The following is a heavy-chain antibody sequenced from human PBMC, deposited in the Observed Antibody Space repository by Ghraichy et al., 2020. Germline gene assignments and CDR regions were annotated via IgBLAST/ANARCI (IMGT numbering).Heavy chain of an antibody. V-gene: IGHV3-74*01. D-gene: IGHD4-23*01. CDR2: INSDGSTT. J-gene: IGHJ3*02. Sequence: GGSLRLSCAASGFSFSNYWMHWVRQAPGKGLVWVSRINSDGSTTSYADSVKGRFTISRDNAKNTLYLQMNSLRAEDTAVYYCARGGRWADDAFDIWGQGTMVTVSS. CDR1: GFSFSNYW. CDR3: ARGGRWADDAFDI.